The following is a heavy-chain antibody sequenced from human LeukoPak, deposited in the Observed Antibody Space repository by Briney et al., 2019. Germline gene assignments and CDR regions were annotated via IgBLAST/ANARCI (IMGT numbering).Heavy chain of an antibody. Sequence: PGGSLRLSCAASGFTFSIYWMSWVRQAPGKGLEWVANINQDGSDKYYVDSVKGRFTISRDNAKNSLYLQMNSLRAEGTAVYYCARPNYGGRYYYYYMDVWGKGTTVTVSS. D-gene: IGHD4-23*01. J-gene: IGHJ6*03. CDR1: GFTFSIYW. V-gene: IGHV3-7*01. CDR3: ARPNYGGRYYYYYMDV. CDR2: INQDGSDK.